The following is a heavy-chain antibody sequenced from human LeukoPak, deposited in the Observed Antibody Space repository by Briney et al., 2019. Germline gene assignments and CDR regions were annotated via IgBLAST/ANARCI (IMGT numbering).Heavy chain of an antibody. CDR2: IQYDGSKK. V-gene: IGHV3-30*02. CDR1: GFTFSSNG. D-gene: IGHD3-9*01. CDR3: AREPPATGYYDY. Sequence: GGSLRLSCVASGFTFSSNGMHWVRQAPGKGLEWVTFIQYDGSKKYYADSVKGRFTISRDNSKNTLYLEMNSLRSEDTAVYFCAREPPATGYYDYWGQGTLVTVSS. J-gene: IGHJ4*02.